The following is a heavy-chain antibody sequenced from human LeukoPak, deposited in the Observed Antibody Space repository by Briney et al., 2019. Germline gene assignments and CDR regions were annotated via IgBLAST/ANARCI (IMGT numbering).Heavy chain of an antibody. Sequence: ASVKVSCKASGYTFTTYGITWVRQAPGQGLEWMGWISAYNGDTNYAQKFQGRATMTTGTSTSTVYMEVRNLRSDDTAIYYCARDLIAARPGWFDPWGQGTLVTVSS. CDR2: ISAYNGDT. D-gene: IGHD6-6*01. J-gene: IGHJ5*02. CDR3: ARDLIAARPGWFDP. CDR1: GYTFTTYG. V-gene: IGHV1-18*01.